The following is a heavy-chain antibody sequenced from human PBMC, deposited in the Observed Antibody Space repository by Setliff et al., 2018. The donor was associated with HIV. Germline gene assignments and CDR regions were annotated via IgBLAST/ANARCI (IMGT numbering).Heavy chain of an antibody. CDR1: GFTFSGSA. CDR2: IKTKPKSYAT. J-gene: IGHJ5*02. V-gene: IGHV3-73*01. Sequence: GGSLRLSCSASGFTFSGSALHWVRQASGKGLEWVGRIKTKPKSYATAHAESVKGRFTISRDDSQTTAYLQTNSLRTEDTAVYFCAVSPDGDCATTECANWFDPWGQGTQVTVSS. D-gene: IGHD4-17*01. CDR3: AVSPDGDCATTECANWFDP.